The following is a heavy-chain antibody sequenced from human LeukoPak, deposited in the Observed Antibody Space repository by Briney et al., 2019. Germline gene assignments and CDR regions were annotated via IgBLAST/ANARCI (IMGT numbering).Heavy chain of an antibody. V-gene: IGHV3-23*01. J-gene: IGHJ4*02. D-gene: IGHD5-18*01. Sequence: GGSLRLSCAASGFTFSSYAMSWVRQAPGKGLGWVSAISGSGGSTYYADSVKGRFTISRDNSKNTLYPQMNSLRAEDTAVYYCAKDHGYSCGYLTHFDYWGQGTLVTVSS. CDR1: GFTFSSYA. CDR2: ISGSGGST. CDR3: AKDHGYSCGYLTHFDY.